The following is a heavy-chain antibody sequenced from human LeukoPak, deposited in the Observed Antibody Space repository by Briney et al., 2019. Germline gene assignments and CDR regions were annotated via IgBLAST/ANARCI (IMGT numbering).Heavy chain of an antibody. CDR3: AREDY. J-gene: IGHJ4*02. V-gene: IGHV1-69*13. CDR1: GYTFTSFG. CDR2: ISAIFGTA. Sequence: ASVKVSCKTSGYTFTSFGISWVRQAPGQGLEWMGWISAIFGTANYAQKFQGRVTITADESTSTAYMELSSLRSEDTAVYYCAREDYGGQGTLVTVSS.